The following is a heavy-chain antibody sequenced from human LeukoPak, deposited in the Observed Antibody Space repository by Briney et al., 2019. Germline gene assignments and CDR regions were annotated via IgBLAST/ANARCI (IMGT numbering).Heavy chain of an antibody. Sequence: GGSLRLSCAASGFTFSSYGMHWVRQAPGKGLEWVSSISRNSRYIYYADSMRGRFTISRDNAKNSLYLQMNSLKPEDTAVYYCARVAEAAAFDLWGQGTLVTVSS. CDR2: ISRNSRYI. CDR1: GFTFSSYG. CDR3: ARVAEAAAFDL. J-gene: IGHJ4*02. V-gene: IGHV3-21*06. D-gene: IGHD6-13*01.